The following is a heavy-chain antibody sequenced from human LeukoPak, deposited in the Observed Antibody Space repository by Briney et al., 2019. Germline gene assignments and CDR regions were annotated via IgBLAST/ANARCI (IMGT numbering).Heavy chain of an antibody. V-gene: IGHV3-23*01. CDR1: GFTFSSYA. D-gene: IGHD4-17*01. J-gene: IGHJ3*02. CDR2: ISGSGGGT. Sequence: PGGSLRLSCAASGFTFSSYAMTWVRQAPGKGLEWVSAISGSGGGTYYADSVKGRFTISRDNAKNSLYLQMNSLRAEDTALYYCAKDIGYGDYFDAFDIWGQGTMVTVSS. CDR3: AKDIGYGDYFDAFDI.